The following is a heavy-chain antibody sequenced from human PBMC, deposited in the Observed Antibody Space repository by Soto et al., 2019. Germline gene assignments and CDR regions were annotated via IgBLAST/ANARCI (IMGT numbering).Heavy chain of an antibody. CDR1: GFTVSSNY. CDR2: IYSGGRT. D-gene: IGHD5-18*01. Sequence: GGSLSLSCAASGFTVSSNYMSWVRQAPGKGLEWVSVIYSGGRTYYADSVKGRFTISKDNSKNTLYLQMNSLRAEDTAVYYCARVGTAMVTDHEDYWGQGTLVTVSS. V-gene: IGHV3-66*01. CDR3: ARVGTAMVTDHEDY. J-gene: IGHJ4*02.